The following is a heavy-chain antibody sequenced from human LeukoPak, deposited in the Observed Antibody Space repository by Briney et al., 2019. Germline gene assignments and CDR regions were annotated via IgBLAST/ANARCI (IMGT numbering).Heavy chain of an antibody. Sequence: PGGSLRLPCSASGFPFSSYAMHWVRQAPGKGLEYVSAISDSGGSTYYADSVKGRFTISRDNSKNTLYLQMNSLRAEDTAVYYCAREGNYYDMDVWGQGTTVTVSS. CDR1: GFPFSSYA. J-gene: IGHJ6*02. V-gene: IGHV3-64*04. CDR3: AREGNYYDMDV. CDR2: ISDSGGST.